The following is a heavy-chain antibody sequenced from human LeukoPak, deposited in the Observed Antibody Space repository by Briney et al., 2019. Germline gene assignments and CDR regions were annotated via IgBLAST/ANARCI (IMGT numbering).Heavy chain of an antibody. CDR1: GFTFSSYA. Sequence: GGSLRLSCAASGFTFSSYAVSWVRQAPGKGLEWVSAISGSGGSTYYADSVKGRSTISRDNSKNTLYLQMNSLRAEDTAVYYCAKGGRLLWIPFDPWGQGTLVTVSS. V-gene: IGHV3-23*01. CDR2: ISGSGGST. J-gene: IGHJ5*02. D-gene: IGHD3-10*01. CDR3: AKGGRLLWIPFDP.